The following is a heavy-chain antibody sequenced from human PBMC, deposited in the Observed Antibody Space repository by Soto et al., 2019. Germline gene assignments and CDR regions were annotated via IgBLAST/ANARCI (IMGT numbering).Heavy chain of an antibody. J-gene: IGHJ5*02. V-gene: IGHV5-51*01. D-gene: IGHD3-10*01. CDR1: GYSFTSYW. CDR2: IYPFYSDT. Sequence: GESLKISCKGSGYSFTSYWIFWVRQMPVKGLEFMGIIYPFYSDTRYSPSFQGHVTISSYNSISTSYLQLISLKASCTAMYYFARQMMVRGVTDKWFDPWGQGTLVTVST. CDR3: ARQMMVRGVTDKWFDP.